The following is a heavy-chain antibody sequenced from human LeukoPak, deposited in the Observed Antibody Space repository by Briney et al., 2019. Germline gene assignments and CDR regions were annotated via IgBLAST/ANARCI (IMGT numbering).Heavy chain of an antibody. Sequence: GGTLRLSCAASGFTFSSYWMHWVRQAPGKGLVWVSRIKSDGKTNYADSVKGRFTISRDNAKNTVSLQMNSLRAEDTGVYYCARAPSEIGGYYPEYFRHWGQGTLVTVSS. CDR2: IKSDGKT. D-gene: IGHD3-22*01. CDR1: GFTFSSYW. CDR3: ARAPSEIGGYYPEYFRH. V-gene: IGHV3-74*01. J-gene: IGHJ1*01.